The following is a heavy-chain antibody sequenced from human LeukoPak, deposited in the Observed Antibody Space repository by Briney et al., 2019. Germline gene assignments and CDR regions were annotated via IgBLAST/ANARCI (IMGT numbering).Heavy chain of an antibody. J-gene: IGHJ5*02. CDR1: GFTFSSYA. V-gene: IGHV3-23*01. Sequence: QTGGSLRLSCAASGFTFSSYAMSWVRQAPGKGLEWVSAISGSGGSTYYADSVKGRFTISRDNSKNTLYLQMNSLRAEDTAVYYCAKAADPVTSLTNWFDPWGQGTLVTVSS. D-gene: IGHD4-17*01. CDR3: AKAADPVTSLTNWFDP. CDR2: ISGSGGST.